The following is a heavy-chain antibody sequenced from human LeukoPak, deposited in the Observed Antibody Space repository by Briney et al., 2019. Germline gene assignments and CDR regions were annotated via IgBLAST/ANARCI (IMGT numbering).Heavy chain of an antibody. J-gene: IGHJ3*02. CDR1: GYTFTGYY. V-gene: IGHV1-2*02. Sequence: ASVKVSCKASGYTFTGYYMHWVRQAPGQGLEWMGWINPNSGGTNYAQKFQGRVTMTRDTSISTAYMELSRLRSDDTAVYYCAKYCSSTSCPLGAFGIWGQGTMVTVSS. CDR2: INPNSGGT. CDR3: AKYCSSTSCPLGAFGI. D-gene: IGHD2-2*01.